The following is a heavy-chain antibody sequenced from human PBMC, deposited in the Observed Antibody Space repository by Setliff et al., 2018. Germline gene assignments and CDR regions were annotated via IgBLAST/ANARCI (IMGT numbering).Heavy chain of an antibody. Sequence: SVKVSCKASGGTFISFGISWVRQDPGQGLEWMGRINPNSGGTEYAQKFQGRVTMTTDTSTSTAYMELRSLRSDDTAVYYCARDRKEVVIRPSQAAFDIWGQGTMVTVSS. D-gene: IGHD3-22*01. CDR1: GGTFISFG. CDR2: INPNSGGT. J-gene: IGHJ3*02. V-gene: IGHV1-18*01. CDR3: ARDRKEVVIRPSQAAFDI.